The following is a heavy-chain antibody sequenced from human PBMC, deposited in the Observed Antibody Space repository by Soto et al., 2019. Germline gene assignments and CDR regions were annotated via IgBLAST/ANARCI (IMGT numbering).Heavy chain of an antibody. CDR3: GRHIMTTVTKGWFDP. CDR2: IYYSGST. J-gene: IGHJ5*02. V-gene: IGHV4-39*01. D-gene: IGHD4-17*01. CDR1: GGSISSSSYY. Sequence: QLQLQESGPGLVKPSETLSLTCTVSGGSISSSSYYWGWIRQPPGKGLEWIGSIYYSGSTYYNPSLKSRVTMSVDTSKKQFSLKLSSVTAADTAVYYCGRHIMTTVTKGWFDPWGQGTLGTVSS.